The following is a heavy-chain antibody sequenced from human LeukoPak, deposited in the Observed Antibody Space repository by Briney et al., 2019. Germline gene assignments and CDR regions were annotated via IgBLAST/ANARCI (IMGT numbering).Heavy chain of an antibody. V-gene: IGHV3-48*03. J-gene: IGHJ4*02. CDR2: ISSSGSTI. CDR3: ARDVLYYYDSSGYGGDY. CDR1: GFTFSSYE. Sequence: PGGSLRLSXAASGFTFSSYEMNWVRQAPGKGLEWVSYISSSGSTIYYADSVKGRFTISRDNAKNSLYLQMNSLRDEDTAVYYCARDVLYYYDSSGYGGDYWGQGTLVTVSS. D-gene: IGHD3-22*01.